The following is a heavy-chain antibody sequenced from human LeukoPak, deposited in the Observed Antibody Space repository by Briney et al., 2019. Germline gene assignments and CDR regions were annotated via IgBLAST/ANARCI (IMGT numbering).Heavy chain of an antibody. J-gene: IGHJ4*02. CDR3: ARDGRYCSSTSCYPY. V-gene: IGHV3-11*04. Sequence: PGGSLRLSCAASGFTFSDYYMSWIRQAPGKGLEWVSYISSSGSTIYYADSVKGRFTISRDNAKNSLYLQMNSLRAEDTAVYYCARDGRYCSSTSCYPYWGQGTLVTVSS. CDR1: GFTFSDYY. CDR2: ISSSGSTI. D-gene: IGHD2-2*01.